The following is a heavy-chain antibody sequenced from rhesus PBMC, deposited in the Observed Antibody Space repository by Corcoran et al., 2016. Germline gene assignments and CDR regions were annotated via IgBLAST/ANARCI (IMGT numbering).Heavy chain of an antibody. CDR2: IYGSSTSP. D-gene: IGHD4-29*01. V-gene: IGHV4S10*01. J-gene: IGHJ2*01. Sequence: QVQLQESGPGVVKPSETLSLTGAVSGGSISDSYRWSWIRQPPGKGLEWIGYIYGSSTSPNYNTSLTSRVTISKDPAKNQFALKLSSVTAADPAVYYWSRGRVAATGNYVDLWGPGTPITISS. CDR1: GGSISDSYR. CDR3: SRGRVAATGNYVDL.